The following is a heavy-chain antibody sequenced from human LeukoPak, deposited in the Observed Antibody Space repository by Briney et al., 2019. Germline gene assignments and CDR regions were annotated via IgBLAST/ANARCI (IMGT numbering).Heavy chain of an antibody. CDR1: GFSLSSSGVS. V-gene: IGHV2-5*02. Sequence: SGPTLVKPTETLTLTCTLSGFSLSSSGVSVGWIRQPPGKALEWLALIYWDDDKRYSPSLKNRLTITKDTSKNQVVLIMTNMDPVETATYYCAHRTDYWSQGTLVTVSP. CDR3: AHRTDY. CDR2: IYWDDDK. J-gene: IGHJ4*02.